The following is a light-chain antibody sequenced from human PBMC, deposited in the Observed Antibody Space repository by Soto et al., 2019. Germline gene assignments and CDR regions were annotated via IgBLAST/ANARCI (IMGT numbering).Light chain of an antibody. V-gene: IGKV3-20*01. J-gene: IGKJ1*01. Sequence: ELVLTQSPGTLSLSPGARATLSCRSRQSVGSSYLVWYQQKPGQAPRHLIYDASPRATGIPDRFSGSGSGTDFTLTISRLEPEDFAVYYCQQYGNSPWTFGQGTKVDTK. CDR2: DAS. CDR3: QQYGNSPWT. CDR1: QSVGSSY.